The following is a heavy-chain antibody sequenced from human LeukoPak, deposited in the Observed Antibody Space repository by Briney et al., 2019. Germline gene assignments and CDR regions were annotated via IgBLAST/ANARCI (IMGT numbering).Heavy chain of an antibody. CDR1: GFTVRTYS. Sequence: GGSLRLSCAASGFTVRTYSMNWVRQAPGKGLEWVSSISSSSSYIYYADSVKGRFTISRDNAKNSLFLQMNSLRAEDTAVYYCARGLAGSVVAATPSDYWGQGTLVTVSS. CDR2: ISSSSSYI. J-gene: IGHJ4*02. V-gene: IGHV3-21*01. CDR3: ARGLAGSVVAATPSDY. D-gene: IGHD2-15*01.